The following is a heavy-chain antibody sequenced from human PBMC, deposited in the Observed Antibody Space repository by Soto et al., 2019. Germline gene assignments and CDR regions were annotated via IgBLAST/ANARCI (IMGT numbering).Heavy chain of an antibody. CDR1: GGSISSYY. CDR2: IYSSGST. V-gene: IGHV4-59*01. D-gene: IGHD3-3*01. CDR3: ARVYNDFWSGYFTWFDP. Sequence: PSETLSLTCTVSGGSISSYYWSWIRQPPGKGLEWIGYIYSSGSTNYNPSLKSRVTLSLDTSKNQFSLKLSSVTAADTAVYYCARVYNDFWSGYFTWFDPWGQGTLVPVSS. J-gene: IGHJ5*02.